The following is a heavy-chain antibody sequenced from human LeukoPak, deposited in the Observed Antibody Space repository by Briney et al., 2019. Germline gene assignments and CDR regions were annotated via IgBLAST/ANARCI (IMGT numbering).Heavy chain of an antibody. J-gene: IGHJ4*02. Sequence: PGGSLRLSCAASGFTFSNAWMIWVRQAPGKGLEWVGRIKGKTDGGTTDYAAPVKGRFTISRDNSKNTLYLQMNSLRAEDTAVYYCARESPVEVVYWGQGTLVTVSS. CDR1: GFTFSNAW. V-gene: IGHV3-15*01. D-gene: IGHD2-15*01. CDR3: ARESPVEVVY. CDR2: IKGKTDGGTT.